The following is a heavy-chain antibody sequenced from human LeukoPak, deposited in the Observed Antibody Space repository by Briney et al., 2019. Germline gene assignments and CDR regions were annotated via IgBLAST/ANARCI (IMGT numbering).Heavy chain of an antibody. CDR2: ISGSGGST. Sequence: GGSLRLSCGASGFTFSSYAMNWVRQAPGKGLEWVSVISGSGGSTYYADSVKGRFTISRDNSKNTLYLQMNSLRAEDTAVYYCAKVGLYDAFDIWGQGTMVTVSS. D-gene: IGHD3/OR15-3a*01. CDR3: AKVGLYDAFDI. CDR1: GFTFSSYA. J-gene: IGHJ3*02. V-gene: IGHV3-23*01.